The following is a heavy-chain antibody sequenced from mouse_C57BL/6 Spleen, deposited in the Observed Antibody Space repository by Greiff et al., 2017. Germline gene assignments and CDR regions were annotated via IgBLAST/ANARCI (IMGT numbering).Heavy chain of an antibody. CDR1: GYAFSSSW. CDR2: IYPGDGDT. Sequence: VQLVESGPELVKPGASVKISCKASGYAFSSSWMNWVKQRPGKGLEWIGRIYPGDGDTNYNGKFKGKATLTADKSSSTAYMQLSSLTSEDSAVYFWASGVYGSGDPAWFAYWGQGTLVTVSA. V-gene: IGHV1-82*01. J-gene: IGHJ3*01. D-gene: IGHD1-1*01. CDR3: ASGVYGSGDPAWFAY.